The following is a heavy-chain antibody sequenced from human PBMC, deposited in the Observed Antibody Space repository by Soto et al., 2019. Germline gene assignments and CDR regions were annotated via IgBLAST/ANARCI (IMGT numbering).Heavy chain of an antibody. V-gene: IGHV3-23*01. CDR3: AKDRVVVYV. CDR1: GFTFSTYA. Sequence: GALRLSCAASGFTFSTYAMTWVRQAPGKGLEWVSAISGSGGSTYYADSVKGRFTISRDNSKNTLYLQMNSLRAEDTAVYYCAKDRVVVYVWGQGTTVTVSS. CDR2: ISGSGGST. J-gene: IGHJ6*02. D-gene: IGHD2-15*01.